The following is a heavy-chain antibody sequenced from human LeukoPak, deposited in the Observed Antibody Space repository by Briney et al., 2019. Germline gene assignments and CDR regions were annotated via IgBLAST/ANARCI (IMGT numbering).Heavy chain of an antibody. CDR3: ARGFLKYYYDSSGYYYF. Sequence: SGGSLRLSCAASGFTFSSYEMNWVRQAPGKGLEWVSYISSSGSTIYYADSVKGRFTISRDNAKNSLYLHMNSLRAEDTAVYYCARGFLKYYYDSSGYYYFWGQGNPGHRLL. V-gene: IGHV3-48*03. CDR1: GFTFSSYE. D-gene: IGHD3-22*01. CDR2: ISSSGSTI. J-gene: IGHJ4*02.